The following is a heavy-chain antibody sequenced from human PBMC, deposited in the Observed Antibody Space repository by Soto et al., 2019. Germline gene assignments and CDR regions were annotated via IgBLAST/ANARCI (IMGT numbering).Heavy chain of an antibody. CDR3: ARDVEDSSWPNWFDP. V-gene: IGHV4-59*01. J-gene: IGHJ5*02. D-gene: IGHD6-13*01. Sequence: PSETLSLTCTVSGGSISSYYWSWIRQPPGKGLEWIGYIYYSGSTNYNPSLKSRVTISVDTSKNQFSLKLSSVTAADTAVYYCARDVEDSSWPNWFDPWGQGTLVTVSS. CDR2: IYYSGST. CDR1: GGSISSYY.